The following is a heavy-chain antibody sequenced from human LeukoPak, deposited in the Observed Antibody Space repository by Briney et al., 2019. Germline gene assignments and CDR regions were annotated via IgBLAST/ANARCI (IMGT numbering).Heavy chain of an antibody. V-gene: IGHV4-34*01. CDR1: GGSFSGYY. J-gene: IGHJ5*01. Sequence: SETLSLTCAVYGGSFSGYYWSWIRQPPGKGLEWIGEINHSGSTTYNPSLKSRVTLSVDTSKNQFSLKVNSVTAADAAVYYCARGPGQLTSECFDSWSQGILVTVSS. CDR2: INHSGST. CDR3: ARGPGQLTSECFDS. D-gene: IGHD6-13*01.